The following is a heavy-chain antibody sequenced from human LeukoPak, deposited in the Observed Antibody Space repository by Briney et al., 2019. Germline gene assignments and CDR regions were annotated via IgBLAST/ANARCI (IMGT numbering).Heavy chain of an antibody. V-gene: IGHV3-23*01. Sequence: GGSVKLACAASGFTLSTHAMSWVRQAPGKGLEWVSGISGSGGSTYYADSVKGRFTISRDNSKNTLYLQMDNPRADDTAVYYCAKVPFSVYYDSTGYYDYFDSWGQGNLVTVSS. J-gene: IGHJ4*02. CDR3: AKVPFSVYYDSTGYYDYFDS. D-gene: IGHD3-22*01. CDR2: ISGSGGST. CDR1: GFTLSTHA.